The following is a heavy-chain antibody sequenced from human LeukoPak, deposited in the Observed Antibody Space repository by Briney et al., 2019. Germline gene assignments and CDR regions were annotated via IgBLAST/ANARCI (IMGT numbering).Heavy chain of an antibody. Sequence: ASVKVSCKASGYTFTGYYMHWVRQAPGQGLEWMGWINPNSGSTNYAQKFQGRVTMTRDTSISTAYMELSRLRSDDTAVYYCARVRSQWLSDYWGQGTLVTVSS. CDR1: GYTFTGYY. CDR2: INPNSGST. D-gene: IGHD6-19*01. CDR3: ARVRSQWLSDY. J-gene: IGHJ4*02. V-gene: IGHV1-2*02.